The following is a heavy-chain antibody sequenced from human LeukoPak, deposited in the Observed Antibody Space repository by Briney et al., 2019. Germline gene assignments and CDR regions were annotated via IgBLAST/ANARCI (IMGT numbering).Heavy chain of an antibody. V-gene: IGHV3-23*01. CDR1: GFTFSSYA. Sequence: GSLSLSCAASGFTFSSYAMSWVRQAPGKGLEWVSAISGSGGSTYYADSVKGRFTISRDNSKNTLYLQMNSLRAEDTAVYYCAKSSSRTYAHFDYWGQGTLVTVSS. D-gene: IGHD2-2*01. J-gene: IGHJ4*02. CDR3: AKSSSRTYAHFDY. CDR2: ISGSGGST.